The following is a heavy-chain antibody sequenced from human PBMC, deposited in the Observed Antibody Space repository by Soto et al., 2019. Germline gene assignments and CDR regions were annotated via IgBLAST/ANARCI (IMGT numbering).Heavy chain of an antibody. Sequence: ASVKVSCKASGYTFTSYGISWVRQAPGQGLEWMGGIIPIFGTANYAQKFQGRVTITADESTSTAYMELSSLRSEDTAVYYCAAHYYDSSDLGYWGQGTLVTVSS. D-gene: IGHD3-22*01. V-gene: IGHV1-69*13. CDR2: IIPIFGTA. CDR1: GYTFTSYG. J-gene: IGHJ4*02. CDR3: AAHYYDSSDLGY.